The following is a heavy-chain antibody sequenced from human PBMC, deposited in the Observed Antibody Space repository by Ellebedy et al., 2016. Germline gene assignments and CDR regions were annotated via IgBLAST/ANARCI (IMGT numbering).Heavy chain of an antibody. V-gene: IGHV1-2*04. CDR2: INPNSGGT. CDR3: ARDGAVTTVFDY. Sequence: ASVKVSCKASGYTFTGYYMHWVRQAPGQGLEWMGWINPNSGGTNYALKFQGWVTMTRDTSISTAYMELSRLRSDDTAVYYCARDGAVTTVFDYWGQGTLVTVSS. J-gene: IGHJ4*02. CDR1: GYTFTGYY. D-gene: IGHD4-17*01.